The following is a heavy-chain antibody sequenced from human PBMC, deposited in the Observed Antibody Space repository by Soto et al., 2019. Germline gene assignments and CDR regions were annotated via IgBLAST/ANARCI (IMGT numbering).Heavy chain of an antibody. D-gene: IGHD3-16*01. J-gene: IGHJ4*02. CDR1: GVSISSNTYY. CDR2: ISFSGST. V-gene: IGHV4-39*01. CDR3: ARLLWGRYFDY. Sequence: SETLSLTCTVSGVSISSNTYYWGWIRQPPGKGLEWIGSISFSGSTYYNPPPKSRVTISVDTSKNQFSLKMSSVTAADTAVYYWARLLWGRYFDYWGQGTLVTVSS.